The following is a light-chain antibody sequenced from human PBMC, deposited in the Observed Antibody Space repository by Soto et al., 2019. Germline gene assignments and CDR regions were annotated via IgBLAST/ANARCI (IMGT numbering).Light chain of an antibody. CDR3: QQYSEWPPYT. V-gene: IGKV3-15*01. CDR1: QTVADNN. CDR2: GAS. Sequence: EIVMTQSPATLSVSPGERATLSCRASQTVADNNIAWYQQKPGQALRLLIYGASTRATGIPARFSGSGSGTEFTLTISSLQSEDFAVSFCQQYSEWPPYTFGQGTKLEIK. J-gene: IGKJ2*01.